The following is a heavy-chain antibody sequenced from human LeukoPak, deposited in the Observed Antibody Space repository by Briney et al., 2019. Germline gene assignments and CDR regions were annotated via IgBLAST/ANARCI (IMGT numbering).Heavy chain of an antibody. D-gene: IGHD6-13*01. CDR2: ISGSGSTT. CDR1: GFTFSSYA. CDR3: AKSHTSSWRNFDY. V-gene: IGHV3-23*01. J-gene: IGHJ4*02. Sequence: GGSLRLSCAASGFTFSSYAMSWVRQAPGKGLEWVSAISGSGSTTYYADSAKGRFTISRDNAKNTLYLQMNSLRAEDTAVYYCAKSHTSSWRNFDYWGQGTLVTVSS.